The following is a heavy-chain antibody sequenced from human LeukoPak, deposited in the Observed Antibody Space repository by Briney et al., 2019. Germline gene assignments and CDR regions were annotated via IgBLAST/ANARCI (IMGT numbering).Heavy chain of an antibody. CDR2: IGGSGGST. Sequence: GGSLGLSCAASGFTFSSYAMTWVRQAPGKGLEWVSAIGGSGGSTYYADSVKGRFTVSRDNSKNTLYLQMNSLRAEDTAVYYCAKDRGYDAFDIWGQGTMVTVSS. CDR1: GFTFSSYA. V-gene: IGHV3-23*01. D-gene: IGHD6-25*01. CDR3: AKDRGYDAFDI. J-gene: IGHJ3*02.